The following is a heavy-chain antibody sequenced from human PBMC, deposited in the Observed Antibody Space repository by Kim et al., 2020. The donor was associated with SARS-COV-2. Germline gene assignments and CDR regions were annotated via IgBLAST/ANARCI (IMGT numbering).Heavy chain of an antibody. CDR2: ISAYSGDT. J-gene: IGHJ4*02. CDR3: ARASGSWSRDYFDY. Sequence: ASVKVSCKASGYTFASYGITWVRQAPGQGLEWMGWISAYSGDTNYAQKLQGRVTMTTDTSTSTAYMELRSLRSDDTAVYYCARASGSWSRDYFDYWGQGTLVTVSS. D-gene: IGHD3-10*01. CDR1: GYTFASYG. V-gene: IGHV1-18*01.